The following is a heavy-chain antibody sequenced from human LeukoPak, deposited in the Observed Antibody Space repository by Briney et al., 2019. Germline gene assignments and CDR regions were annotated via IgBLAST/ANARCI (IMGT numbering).Heavy chain of an antibody. CDR2: TYTSGST. Sequence: PSETLSLTCTVSGGSISSGSYSWSWIRQPAGKGLEWIGRTYTSGSTNYNPSLKSRVTISVDTSKNQFSLKLSSVTAADTAVYYCAREHSSSRRGMDVWGKGTTVTVSS. CDR3: AREHSSSRRGMDV. V-gene: IGHV4-61*02. J-gene: IGHJ6*03. CDR1: GGSISSGSYS. D-gene: IGHD6-13*01.